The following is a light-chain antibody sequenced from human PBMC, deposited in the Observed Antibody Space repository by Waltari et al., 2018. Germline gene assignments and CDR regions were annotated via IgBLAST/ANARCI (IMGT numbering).Light chain of an antibody. J-gene: IGLJ3*02. Sequence: QLVLTQSPSASAPLGASVKFTCTLSSGHSSYAIAWHQQQPEKGPRYLMKLNSDGSNIKGDGIPDRFSGSSSGAERYLTISSLQSEDEADYYCQTWGTGIQVFGGGTKLTVL. V-gene: IGLV4-69*01. CDR1: SGHSSYA. CDR3: QTWGTGIQV. CDR2: LNSDGSN.